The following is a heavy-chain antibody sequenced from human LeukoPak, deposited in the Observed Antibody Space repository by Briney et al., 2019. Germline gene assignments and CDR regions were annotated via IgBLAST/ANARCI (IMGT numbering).Heavy chain of an antibody. CDR2: IKQDGSEK. J-gene: IGHJ5*02. CDR1: GFTFSSYW. Sequence: GGSLRLSCAASGFTFSSYWMSWVRQAPGKGLEWVANIKQDGSEKYYVDSVKRRFTISRANAKNSLYLQMNSLRAEDTAVYYCARHLRPSYGNYDKVWFDTRGEGNLVSVSS. D-gene: IGHD4-11*01. CDR3: ARHLRPSYGNYDKVWFDT. V-gene: IGHV3-7*01.